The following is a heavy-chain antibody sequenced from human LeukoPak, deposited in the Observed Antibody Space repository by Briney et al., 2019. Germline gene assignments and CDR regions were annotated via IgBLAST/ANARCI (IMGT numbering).Heavy chain of an antibody. J-gene: IGHJ1*01. CDR2: SSPYNGKT. D-gene: IGHD3-16*02. Sequence: GASVTVSCKASGYTFSNYGISWVRQAPGQGLEWMGWSSPYNGKTNYAQKLQGRVTMTTDTSTSTAYMELRSLRSDDTAMYYCARGLLTFGGVIGGPQALEYFQHWGQGTLVTVSS. CDR1: GYTFSNYG. CDR3: ARGLLTFGGVIGGPQALEYFQH. V-gene: IGHV1-18*01.